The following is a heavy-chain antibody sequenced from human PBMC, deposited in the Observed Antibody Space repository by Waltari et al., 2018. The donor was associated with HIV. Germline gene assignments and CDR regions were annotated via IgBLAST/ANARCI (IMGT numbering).Heavy chain of an antibody. CDR3: ARSFYTGFTMIVAQTLFDY. Sequence: QLQLQESGPGLVKPSETLSLTCTVSGGSISSSSYYWGWLRQPPGTGLEWIGSIYYSGSTYYNPSLKSRVTISVDTSKNQFSLKLSSVTAADTAVYYCARSFYTGFTMIVAQTLFDYWGQGTLVTVSS. J-gene: IGHJ4*02. CDR2: IYYSGST. CDR1: GGSISSSSYY. D-gene: IGHD3-22*01. V-gene: IGHV4-39*01.